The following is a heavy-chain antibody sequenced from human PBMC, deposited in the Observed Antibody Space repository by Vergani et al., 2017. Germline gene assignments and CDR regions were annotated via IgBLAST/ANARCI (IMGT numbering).Heavy chain of an antibody. J-gene: IGHJ4*02. CDR3: ARDTTGALDY. CDR2: FYYSGST. V-gene: IGHV4-61*10. D-gene: IGHD1-1*01. CDR1: GGSVSSGRSY. Sequence: QVQLQESGPGLVTPSETLSLTCTVSGGSVSSGRSYWSWIRQPAGTGLAWIGYFYYSGSTNYNPSLKSRVTISVDTSKNQFSLKLSSVTAADTAVYYCARDTTGALDYWGQGTLVTVSS.